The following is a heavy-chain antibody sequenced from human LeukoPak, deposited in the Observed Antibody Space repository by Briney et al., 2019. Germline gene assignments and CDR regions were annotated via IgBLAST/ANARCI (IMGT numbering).Heavy chain of an antibody. Sequence: ASVKVSCKASGYTFTSYYMHWVRQAPGQGGEGMGWINPNSGGTNYAQKFQGSVTITRYTSISTAYMELSRLRSYYTAVYYCASDYQLKDIVVVVAAPSPEGMDVWGQGTTVTVSS. J-gene: IGHJ6*02. CDR2: INPNSGGT. D-gene: IGHD2-15*01. V-gene: IGHV1-2*02. CDR3: ASDYQLKDIVVVVAAPSPEGMDV. CDR1: GYTFTSYY.